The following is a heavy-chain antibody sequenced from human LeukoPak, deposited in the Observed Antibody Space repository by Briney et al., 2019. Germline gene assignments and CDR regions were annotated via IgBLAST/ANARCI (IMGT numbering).Heavy chain of an antibody. CDR1: GFTFSSYW. J-gene: IGHJ3*02. D-gene: IGHD3-3*01. CDR2: IKQDGSEK. Sequence: GGSLRLSCAASGFTFSSYWMSWVRQAPGKGLEWVANIKQDGSEKYYVDSVKGQFTISRDNAKNSLYLQMNSLRAEDTAVYYCARGATYYDFWSGQGAFDIWGQGTMVTVSS. CDR3: ARGATYYDFWSGQGAFDI. V-gene: IGHV3-7*01.